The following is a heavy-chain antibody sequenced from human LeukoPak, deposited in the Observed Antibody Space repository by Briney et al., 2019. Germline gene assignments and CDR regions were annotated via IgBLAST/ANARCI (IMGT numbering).Heavy chain of an antibody. D-gene: IGHD1-26*01. CDR3: ARGGLDFDY. V-gene: IGHV4-61*02. CDR1: GGSISSGSYY. Sequence: PSQTLSLTCTVSGGSISSGSYYWSWIRQPAGKGLEWIGRIYTSGSTNYNSSLKSRVTISVDTSKNQFSLKLSSVTAADTAVYYCARGGLDFDYWGQGTLVTVSS. CDR2: IYTSGST. J-gene: IGHJ4*02.